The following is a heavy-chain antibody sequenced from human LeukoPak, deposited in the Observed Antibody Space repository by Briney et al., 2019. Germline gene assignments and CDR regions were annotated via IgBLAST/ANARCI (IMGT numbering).Heavy chain of an antibody. CDR2: INPSGGST. D-gene: IGHD3/OR15-3a*01. CDR3: AREQPMDLQNDY. J-gene: IGHJ4*02. Sequence: GASVKVSCKASGYPFTSYYMHWVRQAPGQGLEWMGIINPSGGSTSYAQKFQGRVTMTRDMSTSTVYMELSSLRSEDTAVYYCAREQPMDLQNDYWGQGTLVTVSS. CDR1: GYPFTSYY. V-gene: IGHV1-46*01.